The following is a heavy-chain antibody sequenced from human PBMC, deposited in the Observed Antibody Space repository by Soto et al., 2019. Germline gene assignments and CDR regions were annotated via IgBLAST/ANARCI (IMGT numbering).Heavy chain of an antibody. J-gene: IGHJ4*02. CDR3: STTLYSNYVPPDGY. CDR2: ISGSGGST. CDR1: GFTFSTYT. V-gene: IGHV3-23*01. Sequence: EVQLSESGGGLVQPGGSLRLSCAASGFTFSTYTMSWVRQAPGKGLEWVSRISGSGGSTYYADSVKGRFTISRDNSKNTLYLLMNSLRAEDTALYYCSTTLYSNYVPPDGYWGQGTLVTVSS. D-gene: IGHD4-4*01.